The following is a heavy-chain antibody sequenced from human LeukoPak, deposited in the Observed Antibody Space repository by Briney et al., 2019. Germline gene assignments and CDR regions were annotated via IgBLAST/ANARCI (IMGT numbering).Heavy chain of an antibody. CDR3: ARAEGYDFWSGYFRFSSFDY. D-gene: IGHD3-3*01. CDR1: GGSISSGSYY. CDR2: IYTSGST. V-gene: IGHV4-61*02. Sequence: SETLSLTCTVSGGSISSGSYYRSWIRQTAGKGLEWIGRIYTSGSTNYNPSLKSRVTISVDTSKNQFSLKLSSVTAADTAVYYCARAEGYDFWSGYFRFSSFDYWGQGTLVTVSS. J-gene: IGHJ4*02.